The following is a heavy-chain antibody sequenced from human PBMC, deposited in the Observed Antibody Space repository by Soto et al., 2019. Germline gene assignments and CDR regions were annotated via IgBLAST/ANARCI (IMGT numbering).Heavy chain of an antibody. CDR2: IYTSGTT. CDR3: ARQRTYSSSWYDY. Sequence: PSDTLSLTCTVSGGSISNYYWTWIRQPAGKGLEWIGRIYTSGTTNYNPSLKSRVTMLIDTSKNQFSLRLSSVTAADTALYYCARQRTYSSSWYDYWGQGTLVTVSS. CDR1: GGSISNYY. V-gene: IGHV4-4*07. J-gene: IGHJ4*02. D-gene: IGHD6-13*01.